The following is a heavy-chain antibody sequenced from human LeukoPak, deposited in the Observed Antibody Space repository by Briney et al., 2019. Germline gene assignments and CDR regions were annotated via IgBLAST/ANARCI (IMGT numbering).Heavy chain of an antibody. J-gene: IGHJ4*02. V-gene: IGHV3-9*01. D-gene: IGHD3-22*01. CDR2: ISWNSGSI. Sequence: PGRSLRLSCAASGFTFDDYAMHWVRQAPGKGLEWVSGISWNSGSIGYVDSVKGRFTISRDNAKNSLYLQMNSLRAEDTALYYCAKDTGVGYYDSSGYFDYWGQGTLVTVSS. CDR1: GFTFDDYA. CDR3: AKDTGVGYYDSSGYFDY.